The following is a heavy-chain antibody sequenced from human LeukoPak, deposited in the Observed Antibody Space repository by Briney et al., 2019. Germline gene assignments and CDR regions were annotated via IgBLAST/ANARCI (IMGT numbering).Heavy chain of an antibody. V-gene: IGHV4-34*01. Sequence: SETLSLTCAVYGGSFSGYYWSWIRQPPGKGLEWIGEINHSGSTNYNPSLKSRVTISVDTSKNQFSLKLSSVTTADTAVYYCARVRGGIRYFDLWGRGTLVTVSS. CDR3: ARVRGGIRYFDL. J-gene: IGHJ2*01. CDR2: INHSGST. D-gene: IGHD3-16*01. CDR1: GGSFSGYY.